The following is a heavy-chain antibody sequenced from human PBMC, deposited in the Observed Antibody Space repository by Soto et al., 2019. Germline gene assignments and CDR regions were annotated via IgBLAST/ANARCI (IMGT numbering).Heavy chain of an antibody. CDR2: MNPNSGNT. CDR3: ARGVGYCSSTSCYEFDY. D-gene: IGHD2-2*01. CDR1: GYTFTSYD. J-gene: IGHJ4*02. Sequence: QVPLVQSGAEVKKPGASVKVSCKASGYTFTSYDINWVRQATGQGLEWMGWMNPNSGNTGYAQKFQGRVTMTRNTSISTAYMELSSLRSEDTAVYYCARGVGYCSSTSCYEFDYWGQGTLVTVSS. V-gene: IGHV1-8*01.